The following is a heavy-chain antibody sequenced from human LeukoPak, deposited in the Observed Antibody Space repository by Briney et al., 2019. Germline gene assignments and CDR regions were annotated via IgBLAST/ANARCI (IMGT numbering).Heavy chain of an antibody. CDR1: GFTFSSYA. Sequence: PGGSLRLSCAASGFTFSSYAMSWVRQAPGKGLEWVSAISGSGGSTYYADSAKGRFTISRDNSKNTLYLQMNSVRAEDTAVYYCTTATGSYTSTYWGQGTLVTVSS. D-gene: IGHD1-26*01. CDR2: ISGSGGST. V-gene: IGHV3-23*01. CDR3: TTATGSYTSTY. J-gene: IGHJ4*02.